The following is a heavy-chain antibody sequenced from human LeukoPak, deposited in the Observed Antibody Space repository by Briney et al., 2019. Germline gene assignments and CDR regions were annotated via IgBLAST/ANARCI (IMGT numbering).Heavy chain of an antibody. CDR3: AKDLTSYGDYYYYYMDV. Sequence: GGSLRLSCAASGFTFSSYSMNWVRQAPGKGLEYVSAISSNGGSTYYANSVKGRFTISRDNSKNTLYLQMGSLRAEDMAVYYCAKDLTSYGDYYYYYMDVWGKGTTVTISS. CDR2: ISSNGGST. J-gene: IGHJ6*03. V-gene: IGHV3-64*01. CDR1: GFTFSSYS. D-gene: IGHD4-17*01.